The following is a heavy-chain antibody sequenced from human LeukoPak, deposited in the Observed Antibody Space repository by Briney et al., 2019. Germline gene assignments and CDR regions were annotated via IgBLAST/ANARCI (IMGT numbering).Heavy chain of an antibody. D-gene: IGHD2-2*01. CDR2: ISSSSSYI. Sequence: GGSLRLSCAASGFTFSRYGMHWVRQAPGKGLEWVSSISSSSSYIYYADSVKGRFTISRDNAKNSLYLQMNSLRAEDTAVYYCARDRCSSTSCPRLTGSWFDPWGQGTLVTVSS. CDR3: ARDRCSSTSCPRLTGSWFDP. V-gene: IGHV3-21*01. J-gene: IGHJ5*02. CDR1: GFTFSRYG.